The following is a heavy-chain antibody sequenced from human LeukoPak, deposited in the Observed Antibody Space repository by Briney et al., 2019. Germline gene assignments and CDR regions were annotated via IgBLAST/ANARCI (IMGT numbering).Heavy chain of an antibody. CDR1: GFTVSSNY. V-gene: IGHV3-53*01. D-gene: IGHD3-3*01. J-gene: IGHJ4*02. CDR2: IYSGGST. CDR3: AKDRQIWSGYHIDY. Sequence: GGSLRLSCAASGFTVSSNYMYWVRQAPGKGLEWVSVIYSGGSTYYADSVKGRFTISRDNSKNTLYLQMNSLRAEDTAVYYCAKDRQIWSGYHIDYWGQGTLVTVSS.